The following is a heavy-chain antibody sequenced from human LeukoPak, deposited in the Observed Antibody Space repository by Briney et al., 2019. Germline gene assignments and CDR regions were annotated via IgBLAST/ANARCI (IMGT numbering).Heavy chain of an antibody. CDR1: GCGFTSYW. V-gene: IGHV5-51*01. Sequence: GESLQISCKGSGCGFTSYWIGWVRRMPGKGVEGMGIIYPGDSDTRYSPSFQGQVTISADKSISTAYLQWSSLKASDTAMYYCARQENYYYMDVWGKGTTVTVSS. J-gene: IGHJ6*03. CDR2: IYPGDSDT. CDR3: ARQENYYYMDV.